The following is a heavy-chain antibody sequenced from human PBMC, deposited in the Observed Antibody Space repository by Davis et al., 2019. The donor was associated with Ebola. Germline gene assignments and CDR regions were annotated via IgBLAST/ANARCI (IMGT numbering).Heavy chain of an antibody. Sequence: ASVKVSCKASGYTFTAYYIHWVRQASGQGLEWMGWINPNSGDTNLAQNFQGTVTLTRDTSTNTAYLELTRPTSDDTAIYFCARGSFFWSGSFLGYFDYWGQGILITVSS. CDR3: ARGSFFWSGSFLGYFDY. CDR2: INPNSGDT. V-gene: IGHV1-2*02. CDR1: GYTFTAYY. D-gene: IGHD3-3*01. J-gene: IGHJ4*03.